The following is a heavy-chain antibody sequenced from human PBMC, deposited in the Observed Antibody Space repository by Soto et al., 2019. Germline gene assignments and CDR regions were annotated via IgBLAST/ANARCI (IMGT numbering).Heavy chain of an antibody. CDR1: GVSIHNSHSF. Sequence: SETLSLTCAVSGVSIHNSHSFWGWIRQPPGKGLEFIGSVYYSGGSHYNPSLKGRVTISVDASNNQVSLRVNSVTAADTAVYYCGRVVEGATRHTDSDSWGQGMLVTVSS. D-gene: IGHD2-15*01. V-gene: IGHV4-39*07. CDR3: GRVVEGATRHTDSDS. CDR2: VYYSGGS. J-gene: IGHJ5*02.